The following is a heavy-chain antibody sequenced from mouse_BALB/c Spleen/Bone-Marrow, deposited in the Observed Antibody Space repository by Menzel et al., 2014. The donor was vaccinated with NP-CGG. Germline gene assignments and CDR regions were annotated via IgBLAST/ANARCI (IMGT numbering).Heavy chain of an antibody. J-gene: IGHJ2*01. CDR1: GYAFSISW. Sequence: VKLQESGPELVKPRASVKISCKASGYAFSISWMNWVKQRPGQCLEWIGRIYPGDGDTYYNGQFKGKATLTADKSSSTAYMQLSSLTSDDSAVYYCARPRQLGLPYYFDYWGQGTTLTVSS. CDR3: ARPRQLGLPYYFDY. D-gene: IGHD3-2*01. CDR2: IYPGDGDT. V-gene: IGHV1-82*01.